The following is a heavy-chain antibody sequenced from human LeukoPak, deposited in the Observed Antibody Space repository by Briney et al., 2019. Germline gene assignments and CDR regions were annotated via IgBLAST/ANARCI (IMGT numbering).Heavy chain of an antibody. CDR1: GFTFSSYA. CDR2: ISDSGGST. D-gene: IGHD3-3*01. J-gene: IGHJ4*02. Sequence: PGGSLRLSCAASGFTFSSYAMSWVRQAPGKGLEWVSAISDSGGSTYYADSVKGRFTISRDNSKNTLYLQMNSLRAEDTAVYYCAKGPRFLEWLSPAPYFDYWGQGTLVTVSS. CDR3: AKGPRFLEWLSPAPYFDY. V-gene: IGHV3-23*01.